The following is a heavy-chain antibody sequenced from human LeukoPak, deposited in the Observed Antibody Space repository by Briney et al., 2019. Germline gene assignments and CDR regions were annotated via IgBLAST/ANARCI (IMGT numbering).Heavy chain of an antibody. CDR3: ARLRRGYSYLWWFDP. Sequence: SVKVPHKPSGGTFSSHANSRVRQAPGQPLEWTGGIIPIIGTANYAQKFQGRVTTTTDESTSTAYVELSSLRCEGTAVYYCARLRRGYSYLWWFDPWGRGGLVAVSS. J-gene: IGHJ5*02. CDR2: IIPIIGTA. CDR1: GGTFSSHA. V-gene: IGHV1-69*05. D-gene: IGHD5-18*01.